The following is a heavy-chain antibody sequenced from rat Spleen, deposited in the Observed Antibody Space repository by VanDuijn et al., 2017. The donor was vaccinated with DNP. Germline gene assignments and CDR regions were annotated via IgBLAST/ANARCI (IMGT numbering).Heavy chain of an antibody. J-gene: IGHJ4*01. CDR2: TIGSGGNS. CDR1: GFTFNDYW. Sequence: EVQLVASGGGLVEPGRSLKLSCVASGFTFNDYWMTWIRQVPGKGLEWVASTIGSGGNSYYPDSLKGRFTISRDNAKSTLYLQMDSLRSEDTATYYCAIDLQTGRAWGQGTSVTVSS. V-gene: IGHV5-31*01. D-gene: IGHD3-2*01. CDR3: AIDLQTGRA.